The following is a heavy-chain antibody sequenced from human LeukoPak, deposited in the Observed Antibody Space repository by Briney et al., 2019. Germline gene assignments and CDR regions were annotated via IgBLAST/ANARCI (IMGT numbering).Heavy chain of an antibody. CDR1: GYTFTGYY. CDR3: ARVDRGYCSGGSCQDY. CDR2: INPNSGGT. D-gene: IGHD2-15*01. Sequence: GASVKVSCKASGYTFTGYYMHWVRQAPGQGLDWMGWINPNSGGTNYAQKFQGRVTMTRETSISTAYMELSRLRSDDTAVYYCARVDRGYCSGGSCQDYWGQGTLVTVSS. J-gene: IGHJ4*02. V-gene: IGHV1-2*02.